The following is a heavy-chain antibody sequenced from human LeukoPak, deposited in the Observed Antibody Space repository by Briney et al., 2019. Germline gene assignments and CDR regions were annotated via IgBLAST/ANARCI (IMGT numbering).Heavy chain of an antibody. D-gene: IGHD3-16*02. CDR3: ARGENDYVWGSYRNERNWFDP. Sequence: SETLSLTCAVYGGSFSGYCWSWIRQPPGKGLEWIGEINHSGSTNYNPSLKSRVTISVDTSKNQFSLKLSSVTAADTAVYYCARGENDYVWGSYRNERNWFDPWGQGTLVTVSS. J-gene: IGHJ5*02. CDR2: INHSGST. V-gene: IGHV4-34*01. CDR1: GGSFSGYC.